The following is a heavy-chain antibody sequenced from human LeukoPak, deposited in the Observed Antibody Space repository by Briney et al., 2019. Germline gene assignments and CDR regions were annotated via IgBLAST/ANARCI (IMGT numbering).Heavy chain of an antibody. CDR1: GGSISTYH. J-gene: IGHJ2*01. CDR2: ISYSGST. D-gene: IGHD4-17*01. Sequence: SETLSLTCAVSGGSISTYHWSWIRQPPGKGLEWIGYISYSGSTHYNPSLKSRVTISEDTSKNQFSLKLTSVTAADTAVYYCARALTSATRYFDLWGRGTLVTVSS. CDR3: ARALTSATRYFDL. V-gene: IGHV4-59*06.